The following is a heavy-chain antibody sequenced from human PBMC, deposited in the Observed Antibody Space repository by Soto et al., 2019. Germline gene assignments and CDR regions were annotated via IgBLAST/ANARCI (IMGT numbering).Heavy chain of an antibody. V-gene: IGHV4-59*01. D-gene: IGHD3-9*01. CDR3: ARVPFVGYFDWLDP. CDR1: GASISSYY. J-gene: IGHJ5*02. Sequence: SETLSLTCSVSGASISSYYWTWIRQPPGGGLEWIGYMHHTQGTNDNPSLRGRVHMSIDTSMNQFSLRLTSVAAADTAVYYCARVPFVGYFDWLDPWGHGTLVTVSS. CDR2: MHHTQGT.